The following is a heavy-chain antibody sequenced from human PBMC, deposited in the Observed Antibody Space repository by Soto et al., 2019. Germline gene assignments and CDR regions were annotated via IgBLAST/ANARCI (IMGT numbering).Heavy chain of an antibody. Sequence: GESPKISCKGSGYSFTSYWISWVRQMPGKGLEWMGRIDPSDSYTNYSPSFQGHVTISADKSISTAYLQWSSLKASDTAMYYCARHKYSSSWYGYYYYYGMDVWGQGTTVTVSS. V-gene: IGHV5-10-1*01. J-gene: IGHJ6*02. CDR3: ARHKYSSSWYGYYYYYGMDV. CDR2: IDPSDSYT. D-gene: IGHD6-13*01. CDR1: GYSFTSYW.